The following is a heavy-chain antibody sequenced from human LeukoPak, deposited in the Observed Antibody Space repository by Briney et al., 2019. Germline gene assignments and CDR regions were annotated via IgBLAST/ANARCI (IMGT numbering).Heavy chain of an antibody. J-gene: IGHJ4*02. CDR2: IIPILPLA. V-gene: IGHV1-69*04. D-gene: IGHD4-17*01. Sequence: SVKVSCKASGGTFSSYTTSWARQAPGQGPAWMGRIIPILPLANYAQKFHGRVTITADKSTSTAYMELSSLRSEDTAVYYCARDRLDYGDYVEVDYWGQGTLVTVSS. CDR3: ARDRLDYGDYVEVDY. CDR1: GGTFSSYT.